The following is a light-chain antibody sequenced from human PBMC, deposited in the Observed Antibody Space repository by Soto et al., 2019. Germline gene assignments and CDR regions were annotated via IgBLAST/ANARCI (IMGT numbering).Light chain of an antibody. J-gene: IGKJ4*01. V-gene: IGKV1-12*01. CDR2: GAS. CDR3: QQDNTFPLT. Sequence: DIQMTQSPSSVSASVGDRVTITCRASQRISSCLVWFQQKPGQAPKLLIYGASTLQRGVPSRVRGSGSGTDFTLTISILQPEDLATYFCQQDNTFPLTFGGGTKVEIK. CDR1: QRISSC.